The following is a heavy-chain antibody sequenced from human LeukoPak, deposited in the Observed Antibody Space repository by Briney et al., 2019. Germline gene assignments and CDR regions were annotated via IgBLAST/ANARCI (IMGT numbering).Heavy chain of an antibody. CDR1: GFTFSSYA. CDR2: ISRDDTT. CDR3: ARAAYDIDSYIVNHDY. Sequence: GGSLRLSCAASGFTFSSYAMSWVRQAPGKGLEWVSVISRDDTTYYADSVKGRFTISRDNSKNTLYLQMNNLRAEDTAVYYCARAAYDIDSYIVNHDYWGQGTLVTVSS. D-gene: IGHD3-16*02. V-gene: IGHV3-53*01. J-gene: IGHJ4*02.